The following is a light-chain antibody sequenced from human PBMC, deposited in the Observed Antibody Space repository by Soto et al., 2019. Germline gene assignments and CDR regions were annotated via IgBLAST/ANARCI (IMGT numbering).Light chain of an antibody. V-gene: IGKV1-39*01. CDR3: QQSFDTPFT. CDR2: ATS. CDR1: QSISSF. Sequence: DIQTTQSPASLSASVGDRVTITCRASQSISSFLNWYQQKPGKAPKFLIYATSSVQSDVPSRFSGSGSGTDFTLTINSLQPEDFATYFCQQSFDTPFTFGQGTKVDIK. J-gene: IGKJ2*01.